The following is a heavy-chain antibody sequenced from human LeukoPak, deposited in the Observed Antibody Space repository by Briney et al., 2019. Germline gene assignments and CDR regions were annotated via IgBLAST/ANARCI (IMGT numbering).Heavy chain of an antibody. D-gene: IGHD3-22*01. CDR2: INHSGST. J-gene: IGHJ5*02. CDR1: GGSFSGYY. CDR3: ARAHSSGYYRRPKKLNWFDP. Sequence: SETLSLTCAVYGGSFSGYYWSWIRQPPGKGLEWIGEINHSGSTNYNPSLKSRVTISVDTSKNQFSLKLSSVTAADTAVYYCARAHSSGYYRRPKKLNWFDPWGQGTLVTVSS. V-gene: IGHV4-34*01.